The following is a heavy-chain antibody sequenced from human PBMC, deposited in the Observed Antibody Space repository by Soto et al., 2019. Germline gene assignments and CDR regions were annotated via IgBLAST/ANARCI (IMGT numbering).Heavy chain of an antibody. Sequence: QVQLQESGPGLVKPSETLSLTCTVSGGSISSYYWSWIRQPPGKGLEWIGYIYYSGSTNYNPSLKSRVTISVDTSKNQFSLKLSSVTAAVTAVYYCARDLYYEGIDIWDQGTMVTVSS. CDR2: IYYSGST. CDR3: ARDLYYEGIDI. CDR1: GGSISSYY. V-gene: IGHV4-59*01. J-gene: IGHJ3*02. D-gene: IGHD3-22*01.